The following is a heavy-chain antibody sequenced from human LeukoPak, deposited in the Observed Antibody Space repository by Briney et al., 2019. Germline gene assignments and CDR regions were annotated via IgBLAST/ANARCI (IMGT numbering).Heavy chain of an antibody. CDR2: IYYSGST. V-gene: IGHV4-39*01. CDR1: GGSISSSSYS. D-gene: IGHD6-6*01. Sequence: KPSETLSLTCTVSGGSISSSSYSWGWIRQPPGKGLEWIGSIYYSGSTYYNPSPKSRVTISVDTSKNQFSLKLSSVTAADTAVYYCASRYSSSAYYYYGMDVWGQGTTVTVSS. CDR3: ASRYSSSAYYYYGMDV. J-gene: IGHJ6*02.